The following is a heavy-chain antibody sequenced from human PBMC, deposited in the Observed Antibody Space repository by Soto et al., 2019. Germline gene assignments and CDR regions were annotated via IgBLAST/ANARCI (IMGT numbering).Heavy chain of an antibody. CDR2: IWYDGSNK. CDR3: ARIYGKERGVFDYGAFDI. Sequence: QMQLVESGGGVVQPGRSLRLSCAASGFTFSSYGMHWVRQAPGKGLEWVAVIWYDGSNKYYADSVKGRFTISRDNSKNTLYLQMNSLRAEDTAVYYCARIYGKERGVFDYGAFDIWGQGTMVTVSS. D-gene: IGHD4-17*01. V-gene: IGHV3-33*01. CDR1: GFTFSSYG. J-gene: IGHJ3*02.